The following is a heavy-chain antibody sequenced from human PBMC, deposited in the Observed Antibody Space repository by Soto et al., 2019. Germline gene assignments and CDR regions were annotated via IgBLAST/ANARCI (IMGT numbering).Heavy chain of an antibody. CDR3: ARELAITGTRYYYYYGMDV. CDR2: ISAYNGNT. D-gene: IGHD1-7*01. V-gene: IGHV1-18*04. Sequence: ASVKVSCKASGYTFTSYGISWVRQAPGQGLEWMGWISAYNGNTNYAQKLQGRVTMTTDTSTSTAYMELRSLRSADTAVYYCARELAITGTRYYYYYGMDVWGQGTTVTVSS. CDR1: GYTFTSYG. J-gene: IGHJ6*02.